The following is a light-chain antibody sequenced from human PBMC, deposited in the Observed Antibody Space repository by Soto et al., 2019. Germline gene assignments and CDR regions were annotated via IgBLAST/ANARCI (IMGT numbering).Light chain of an antibody. V-gene: IGKV1-5*03. CDR1: QSISSW. CDR2: KGS. J-gene: IGKJ1*01. CDR3: QQYNSYLL. Sequence: DIQMTQSPSTLSASVGDRVTITCRASQSISSWLAWYQQKPGKAPKLLIYKGSSLESGVPSRFSGSGSGTEFTLTISSLQPDDFATYYCQQYNSYLLFGQGTKVDIK.